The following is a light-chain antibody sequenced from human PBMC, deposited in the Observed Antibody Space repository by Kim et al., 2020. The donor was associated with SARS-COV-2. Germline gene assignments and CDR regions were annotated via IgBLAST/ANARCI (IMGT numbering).Light chain of an antibody. J-gene: IGLJ3*02. Sequence: SSELTQDPAVSVALGQTVRITCQGDSLRSYYASWYQQKPGQAPVLVIYGKNNRPSGIPDRFSGSSSGNTASLTITGAQAEDEADYYCSSRYSSGGWWFGG. CDR2: GKN. V-gene: IGLV3-19*01. CDR1: SLRSYY. CDR3: SSRYSSGGWW.